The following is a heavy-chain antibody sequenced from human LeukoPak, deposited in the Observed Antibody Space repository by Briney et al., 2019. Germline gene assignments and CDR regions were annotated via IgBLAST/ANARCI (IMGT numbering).Heavy chain of an antibody. J-gene: IGHJ4*02. CDR3: AKDYHNMVRGALDY. D-gene: IGHD3-10*01. CDR2: IRYDGGNK. Sequence: GGSLRLSCAASGFTFSIYGMHWVRQAPGKGLEWVAFIRYDGGNKYYADSVKGRFTISRDNSKNTLYLQMNSLRAEDTAVYYCAKDYHNMVRGALDYWGQGTLVTVSS. V-gene: IGHV3-30*02. CDR1: GFTFSIYG.